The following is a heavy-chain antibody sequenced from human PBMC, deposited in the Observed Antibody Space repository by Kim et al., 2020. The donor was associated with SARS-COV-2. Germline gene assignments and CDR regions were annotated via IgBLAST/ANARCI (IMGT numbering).Heavy chain of an antibody. Sequence: SETLSLTCTVSGDSMFSYTWTWIRQAPGQGLEWLGYVYSSGSTNYNPSLESRVTISIDTSKNEFSLKLRSVTTADRAVYYCARGDQELDFWGQGTLVAVSS. CDR3: ARGDQELDF. V-gene: IGHV4-59*01. D-gene: IGHD6-13*01. CDR1: GDSMFSYT. J-gene: IGHJ4*02. CDR2: VYSSGST.